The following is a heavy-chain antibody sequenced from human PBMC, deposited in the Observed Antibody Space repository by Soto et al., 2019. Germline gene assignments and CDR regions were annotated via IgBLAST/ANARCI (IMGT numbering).Heavy chain of an antibody. V-gene: IGHV3-11*06. CDR2: ISSSSIYT. D-gene: IGHD5-18*01. Sequence: GGSLRLSCASSGFTFSDYYISWIRQAAGKGLEWVSYISSSSIYTNYADSVKGRFTISRDNAKKSLYLQMNGLRAEDTAVYYCARVGYSYGSVDYFGQGTLVTFSS. J-gene: IGHJ4*02. CDR3: ARVGYSYGSVDY. CDR1: GFTFSDYY.